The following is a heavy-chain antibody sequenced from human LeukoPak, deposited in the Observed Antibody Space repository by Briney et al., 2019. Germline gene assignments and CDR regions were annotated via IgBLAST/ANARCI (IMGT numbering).Heavy chain of an antibody. J-gene: IGHJ4*02. Sequence: PGGSLRLSCAASGFTVRTSYMTWVRQAPGKGLEYVSVIYSGGSTYYADSVKGRFTISRDNSKNTLFLQMNSLRAEDTAVYYCARVASYYASSGYFESWGQGTLLTVSS. CDR2: IYSGGST. CDR1: GFTVRTSY. V-gene: IGHV3-53*01. D-gene: IGHD3-22*01. CDR3: ARVASYYASSGYFES.